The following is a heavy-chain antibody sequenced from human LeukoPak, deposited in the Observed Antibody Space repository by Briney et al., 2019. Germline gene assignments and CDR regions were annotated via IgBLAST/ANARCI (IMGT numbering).Heavy chain of an antibody. CDR2: IYYSGST. D-gene: IGHD1-1*01. Sequence: PSQTLSLTCTVSGGSIYGGGYYWSWIRQPPGKGLEWIGYIYYSGSTNYNPSLKSRVTISVDTSKNQFSLKLSSVTAADTAVYYCARRDNWNDGGLDYWGQGTLVTVSS. V-gene: IGHV4-61*08. CDR3: ARRDNWNDGGLDY. J-gene: IGHJ4*02. CDR1: GGSIYGGGYY.